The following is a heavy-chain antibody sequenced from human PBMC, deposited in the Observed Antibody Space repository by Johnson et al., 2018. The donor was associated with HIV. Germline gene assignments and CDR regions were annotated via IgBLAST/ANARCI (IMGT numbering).Heavy chain of an antibody. CDR2: ITWNGGCT. V-gene: IGHV3-23*04. CDR1: GFTFSSYG. Sequence: VQLVESGGGVVQPGGSLRLSCAASGFTFSSYGMSWVRQAPGKGLEWVSGITWNGGCTVYADSVKGRFTISRDNSKKTLYLQMNSLRAEDPAVYYCAREGGVHCTGGVCYRSTDAFDFWGQGTMVTVSS. D-gene: IGHD2-8*02. CDR3: AREGGVHCTGGVCYRSTDAFDF. J-gene: IGHJ3*01.